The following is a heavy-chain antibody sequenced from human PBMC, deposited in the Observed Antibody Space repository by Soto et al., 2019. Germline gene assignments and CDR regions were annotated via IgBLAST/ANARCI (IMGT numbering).Heavy chain of an antibody. V-gene: IGHV4-4*02. D-gene: IGHD2-15*01. CDR3: VRHGGRLFDY. Sequence: QVQLQESGPGLVKPSGTLSLTCAVSDGFISSSNYWSWVRQPPGKGLEWIGQVYHNGGPSYNPSLRSRVTMSIDKSKNQFSLNLSAVTAADTXVXFCVRHGGRLFDYWGPGHLVTVSS. J-gene: IGHJ4*02. CDR1: DGFISSSNY. CDR2: VYHNGGP.